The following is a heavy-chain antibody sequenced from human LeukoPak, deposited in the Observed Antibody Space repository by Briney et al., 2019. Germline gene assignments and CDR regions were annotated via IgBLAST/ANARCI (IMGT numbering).Heavy chain of an antibody. CDR2: INPSGGST. Sequence: ASVKVSCKASGYTFTSYYMHWVRQAPGQGREWLGIINPSGGSTSYAQKSQGRVTMTRDMSTSTVYMELSSLRSEDTAVYYCARGAEMATYFGAFDIWGQGTMVTVSS. CDR3: ARGAEMATYFGAFDI. V-gene: IGHV1-46*01. D-gene: IGHD5-24*01. CDR1: GYTFTSYY. J-gene: IGHJ3*02.